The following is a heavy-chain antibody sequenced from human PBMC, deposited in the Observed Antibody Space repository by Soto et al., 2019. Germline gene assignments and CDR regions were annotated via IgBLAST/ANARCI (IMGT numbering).Heavy chain of an antibody. Sequence: SETLSLTCTVSGGSISSYYWSWIRQPPGKGLEWIGYIYYSGSTNYNPSLRSRVTISVDTSKNQFSLKLSSVTAADTAVYYCARDSYVFGSGYYVHHAFDTWGQGTMVPVAS. D-gene: IGHD3-3*01. J-gene: IGHJ3*02. CDR1: GGSISSYY. CDR3: ARDSYVFGSGYYVHHAFDT. V-gene: IGHV4-59*01. CDR2: IYYSGST.